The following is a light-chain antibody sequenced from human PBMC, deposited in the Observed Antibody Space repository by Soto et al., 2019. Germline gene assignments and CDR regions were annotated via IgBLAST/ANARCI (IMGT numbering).Light chain of an antibody. CDR2: GAS. CDR3: QQSYSVPLT. J-gene: IGKJ4*01. Sequence: DIQMTQSPSSLSASVGDRVTITCRASQNIVNYLNWYPRKPGKAPKLLIYGASSLQRGVPSRFSGSGSGTDFTLTISTLQPEDFATFYCQQSYSVPLTFGGGTKVEIK. CDR1: QNIVNY. V-gene: IGKV1-39*01.